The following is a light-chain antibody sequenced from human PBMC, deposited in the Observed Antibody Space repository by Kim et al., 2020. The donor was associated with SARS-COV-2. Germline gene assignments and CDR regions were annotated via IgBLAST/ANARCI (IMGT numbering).Light chain of an antibody. CDR3: QSYDSSTVV. CDR2: EDN. CDR1: SGSIASND. V-gene: IGLV6-57*01. J-gene: IGLJ2*01. Sequence: GQTVPISCTRSSGSIASNDVQWYQQRPGSSPTPVIYEDNQRPSGVPDRFSGSIDSSSNSASLTISGLKTEDEADYYCQSYDSSTVVFGGGTQLTVL.